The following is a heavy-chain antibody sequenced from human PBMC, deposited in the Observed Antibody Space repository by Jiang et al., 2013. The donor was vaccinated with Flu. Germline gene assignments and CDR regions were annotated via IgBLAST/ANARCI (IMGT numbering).Heavy chain of an antibody. CDR2: LYYSGST. CDR1: GGSISSSSDY. V-gene: IGHV4-39*07. Sequence: GPGLVKPSETLSLTCTVSGGSISSSSDYWGWIRQPPGKGLEWIGTLYYSGSTYYNPSLKSRVTISVDTSKNQFSLKLSSVTAADTAVYYCARDRSLTVAARPFDCWGQGTLVTVSS. CDR3: ARDRSLTVAARPFDC. D-gene: IGHD6-6*01. J-gene: IGHJ4*02.